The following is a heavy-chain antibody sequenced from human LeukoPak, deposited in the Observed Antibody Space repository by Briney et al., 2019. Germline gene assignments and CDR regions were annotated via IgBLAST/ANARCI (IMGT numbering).Heavy chain of an antibody. Sequence: SGTLSLTCAVSGGSISSSNWWSWVRQPPGKGLEWIGEIYHSGSTNYNPSLKSRVTISVDTSKNQFSLKLSSVTAADTAVYYCARGGRYCSGGSCYSWFDPWGQGTLVTVSS. V-gene: IGHV4-4*02. D-gene: IGHD2-15*01. CDR3: ARGGRYCSGGSCYSWFDP. CDR1: GGSISSSNW. CDR2: IYHSGST. J-gene: IGHJ5*02.